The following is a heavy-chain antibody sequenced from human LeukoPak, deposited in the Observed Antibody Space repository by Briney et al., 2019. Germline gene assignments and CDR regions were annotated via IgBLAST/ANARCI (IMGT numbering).Heavy chain of an antibody. J-gene: IGHJ4*02. CDR3: ASTSVHGHSSY. V-gene: IGHV4-59*01. D-gene: IGHD5-24*01. Sequence: SETLSLTCTVSGGSISSYYWSWIRQPPGKGLEWIGYIYYSGSTNYNPSLKSRVTISVDTSKNQVSLKLSSVTAADTAVYYCASTSVHGHSSYWGQGNLVTVSS. CDR1: GGSISSYY. CDR2: IYYSGST.